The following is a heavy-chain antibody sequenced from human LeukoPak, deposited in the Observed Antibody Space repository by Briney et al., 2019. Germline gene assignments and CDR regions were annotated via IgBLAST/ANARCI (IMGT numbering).Heavy chain of an antibody. CDR1: GFSFSSYW. Sequence: GGSLRLSCTASGFSFSSYWMSRVRQAPGKGLEWVANIRQDGSEKYYLDSVKGRFTISRDNAKDSVHLQMNSLRAEDTAVYYCARYGSGSTWFDPWGQGTLVTVSS. V-gene: IGHV3-7*03. J-gene: IGHJ5*02. CDR2: IRQDGSEK. CDR3: ARYGSGSTWFDP. D-gene: IGHD3-10*01.